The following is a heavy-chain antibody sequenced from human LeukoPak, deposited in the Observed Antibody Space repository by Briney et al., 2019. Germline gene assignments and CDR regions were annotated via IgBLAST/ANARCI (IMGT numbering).Heavy chain of an antibody. CDR2: IHPPSGGT. V-gene: IGHV1-2*02. J-gene: IGHJ4*02. D-gene: IGHD5-24*01. Sequence: ASVKVSCKASGYTFTNYYIQWVRQTPGQGLEWMGWIHPPSGGTNYAERLQGRVTMTRDTSISTAYMGLTRLTSDDAGVYYCVRDPGWLQVDYWGQGTLLTVSS. CDR3: VRDPGWLQVDY. CDR1: GYTFTNYY.